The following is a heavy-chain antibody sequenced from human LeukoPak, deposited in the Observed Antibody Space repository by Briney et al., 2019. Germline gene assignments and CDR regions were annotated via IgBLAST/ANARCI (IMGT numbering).Heavy chain of an antibody. V-gene: IGHV3-53*01. CDR3: ARVRPSDAFDI. CDR1: GCRVSSNY. Sequence: GGSLRLWCAASGCRVSSNYMRWVRQAPGKGRRWVLVIYSGGSTYYAASVKGRFTISRDNSKNTLYLQMNSLRAEDTAVYYCARVRPSDAFDIWGQGTMVTVSS. CDR2: IYSGGST. J-gene: IGHJ3*02.